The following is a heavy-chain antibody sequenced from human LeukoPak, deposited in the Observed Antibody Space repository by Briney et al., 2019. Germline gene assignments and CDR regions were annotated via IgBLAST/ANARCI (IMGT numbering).Heavy chain of an antibody. CDR1: GGTVSGYY. D-gene: IGHD5-24*01. Sequence: SETLSPTCTVSGGTVSGYYWSWLRQPPGKGLEWIGYVHHSGSTIYNPSLRSRVTIPVDTFVNEFSLTLTSVTAADTAVYYCARHPPRDSDGNDAFDIWGQGTMVTVSS. J-gene: IGHJ3*02. CDR3: ARHPPRDSDGNDAFDI. CDR2: VHHSGST. V-gene: IGHV4-59*08.